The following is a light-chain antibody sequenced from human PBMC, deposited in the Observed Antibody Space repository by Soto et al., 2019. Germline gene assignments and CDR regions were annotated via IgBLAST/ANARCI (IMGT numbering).Light chain of an antibody. V-gene: IGKV3-15*01. J-gene: IGKJ2*01. CDR1: QSVSSN. CDR2: GAS. Sequence: EIVMTQSPATLSVSPGERATLSCRASQSVSSNLAWYQQKPGQAPRLLIYGASTRATGIPARFSGSGSGTEFTLIISSLPSEDFAVYSCQQYSSWPPRYTFGQGTKLEIK. CDR3: QQYSSWPPRYT.